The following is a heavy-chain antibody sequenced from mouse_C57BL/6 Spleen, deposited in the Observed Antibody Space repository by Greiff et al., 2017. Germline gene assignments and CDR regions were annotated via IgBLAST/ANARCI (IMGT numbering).Heavy chain of an antibody. CDR2: IYPGSGNT. V-gene: IGHV1-76*01. D-gene: IGHD2-12*01. J-gene: IGHJ4*01. CDR1: GYTFTDYY. CDR3: AIRRVYAMDY. Sequence: QVQLQQSGAELVRPGASVKLSCKASGYTFTDYYINWVKQRPGQGLEWIARIYPGSGNTYYNEKFKGKATLTAEKSSSTAYMQLSSLTSEDSAVYFCAIRRVYAMDYWGQGTSVTVSS.